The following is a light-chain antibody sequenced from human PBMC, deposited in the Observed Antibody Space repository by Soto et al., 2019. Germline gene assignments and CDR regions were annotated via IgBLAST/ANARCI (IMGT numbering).Light chain of an antibody. Sequence: EIVLTQSPATLSLSPGERATLSCRASQSINGYLAWYQHKPGQAPRLLIDDASNRATGVPARFSDSGSGTDFTLTISSLEPEDFAVYYCQQRSNWPPWTFGQGTKVEIK. CDR3: QQRSNWPPWT. CDR2: DAS. CDR1: QSINGY. J-gene: IGKJ1*01. V-gene: IGKV3-11*01.